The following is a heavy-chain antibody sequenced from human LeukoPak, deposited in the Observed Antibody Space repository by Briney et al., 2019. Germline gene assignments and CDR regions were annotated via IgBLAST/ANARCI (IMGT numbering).Heavy chain of an antibody. J-gene: IGHJ4*02. Sequence: GESLKISCKGSGYSFTSYWISWVRQMPGKGLEWMGRIDPSDSYTNYSPSFQGHVTISADRSISTAYLQWSSLKASGTAMYYCARQGSYYFIDYWGQGTLVTVSS. CDR1: GYSFTSYW. V-gene: IGHV5-10-1*01. CDR2: IDPSDSYT. D-gene: IGHD1-26*01. CDR3: ARQGSYYFIDY.